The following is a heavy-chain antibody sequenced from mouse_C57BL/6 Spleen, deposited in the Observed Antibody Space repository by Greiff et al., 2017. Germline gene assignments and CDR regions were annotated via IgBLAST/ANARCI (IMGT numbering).Heavy chain of an antibody. CDR2: IDPSDSYT. J-gene: IGHJ2*01. Sequence: VQLQQSGAELVMPGASVKLSCKASGYTFTSYWMHWVKQRPGQGLEWIGEIDPSDSYTNYNQKFKGKSTLTVDKSSSTAYMQLSSLTSEDSAVYYCARGYYGSLDYWGQGTTLTVSS. D-gene: IGHD1-1*01. V-gene: IGHV1-69*01. CDR1: GYTFTSYW. CDR3: ARGYYGSLDY.